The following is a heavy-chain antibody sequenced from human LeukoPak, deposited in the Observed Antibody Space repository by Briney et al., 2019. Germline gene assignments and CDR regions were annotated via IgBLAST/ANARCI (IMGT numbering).Heavy chain of an antibody. V-gene: IGHV1-8*01. Sequence: GASVKVSCKASGYTFTSYDINWVRQATGQGLEWMGWMNPNSGNTGYAQKFQGRVTMTRNTSISTAYMELSSLRSEDTAVYYCASSSSWYPWFDPWGQGTLVTVSS. CDR2: MNPNSGNT. CDR3: ASSSSWYPWFDP. J-gene: IGHJ5*02. CDR1: GYTFTSYD. D-gene: IGHD6-13*01.